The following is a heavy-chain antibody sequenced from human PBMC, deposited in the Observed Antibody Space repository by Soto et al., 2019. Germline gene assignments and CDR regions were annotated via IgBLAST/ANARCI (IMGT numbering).Heavy chain of an antibody. CDR2: ISYDGSNK. V-gene: IGHV3-30*18. J-gene: IGHJ3*02. D-gene: IGHD6-19*01. Sequence: QVQLVESGGGVVQPGRSLRLSCAASGFTFSSYGMHWVRQAPGKGLEWVAVISYDGSNKYYADSVKGRFTISRDNSKNSLDLQMNRLRAEDTAVYYCAKLSIVVANDAFDIWGQGTMVTVSS. CDR1: GFTFSSYG. CDR3: AKLSIVVANDAFDI.